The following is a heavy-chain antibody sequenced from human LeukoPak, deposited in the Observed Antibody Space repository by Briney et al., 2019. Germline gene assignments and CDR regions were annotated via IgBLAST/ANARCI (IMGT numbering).Heavy chain of an antibody. CDR3: AREGPPVHSSGYYDY. CDR2: IYYSGST. D-gene: IGHD3-22*01. CDR1: GGSINGYY. V-gene: IGHV4-59*01. J-gene: IGHJ4*02. Sequence: NPSETLSLTCTVSGGSINGYYWSWIRQSPGKGLEWIGYIYYSGSTKYNPSLESRVTITVDTSKNQFSLNLNSVTAADTAVYYCAREGPPVHSSGYYDYWGQGTLVTVSS.